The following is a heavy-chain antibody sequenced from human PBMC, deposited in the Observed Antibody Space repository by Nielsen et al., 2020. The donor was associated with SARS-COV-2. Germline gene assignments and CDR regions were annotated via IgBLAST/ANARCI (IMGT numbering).Heavy chain of an antibody. V-gene: IGHV3-33*01. CDR3: ARLSNFWSGYNDY. D-gene: IGHD3-3*01. Sequence: GGSLRLSCRASGLIFGTYGMHWVRQAPGKGLEWVADIWYDGSNENYAESVKGRFTISRDNSNNTLFLQMDSLTADDTAVYFCARLSNFWSGYNDYWGQGTLVIVSS. J-gene: IGHJ4*02. CDR2: IWYDGSNE. CDR1: GLIFGTYG.